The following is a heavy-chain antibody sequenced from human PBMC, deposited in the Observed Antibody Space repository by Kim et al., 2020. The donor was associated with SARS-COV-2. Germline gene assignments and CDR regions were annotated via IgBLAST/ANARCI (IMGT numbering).Heavy chain of an antibody. D-gene: IGHD5-12*01. CDR3: ARGWLGFDY. V-gene: IGHV4-39*07. Sequence: STYYYQSLKSRVTISVDTSKNQVSLKVSSVTAADTAVYYCARGWLGFDYWGQGTLVTVSS. CDR2: ST. J-gene: IGHJ4*02.